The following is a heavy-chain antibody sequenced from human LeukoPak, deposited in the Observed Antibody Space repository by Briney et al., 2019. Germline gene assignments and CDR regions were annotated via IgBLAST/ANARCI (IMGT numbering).Heavy chain of an antibody. J-gene: IGHJ4*02. CDR3: VRGEYSSSFD. CDR1: GFTFSDYW. D-gene: IGHD6-6*01. V-gene: IGHV3-74*01. Sequence: GGSLRLSCAASGFTFSDYWMHWVRQAPGKGLVWVSRVNRDGSSTSYADSVKGRFTISRDNSKNTLYLQMSSLRAEDTAVYYCVRGEYSSSFDWGQGTLVTVSS. CDR2: VNRDGSST.